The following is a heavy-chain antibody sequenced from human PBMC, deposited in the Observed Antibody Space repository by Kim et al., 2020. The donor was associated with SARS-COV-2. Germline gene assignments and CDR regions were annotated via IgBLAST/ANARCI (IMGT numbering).Heavy chain of an antibody. CDR1: GYTFTSYG. CDR2: ISAYNGNT. D-gene: IGHD3-10*01. V-gene: IGHV1-18*01. CDR3: ARSYGSGSYHLFYYYGMDV. J-gene: IGHJ6*02. Sequence: ASVKVSCKASGYTFTSYGISWVRQAPGQGLEGMGWISAYNGNTNYSQKLQGRVTMTTDTSTSTAYMELRSLRSDDTAVYYCARSYGSGSYHLFYYYGMDVWGQGTTVTVSS.